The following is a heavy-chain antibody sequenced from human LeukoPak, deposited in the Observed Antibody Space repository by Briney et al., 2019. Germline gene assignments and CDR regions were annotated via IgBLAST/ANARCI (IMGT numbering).Heavy chain of an antibody. V-gene: IGHV3-21*01. J-gene: IGHJ3*02. D-gene: IGHD1-26*01. CDR3: AKELGRDAFHI. Sequence: GGSLRLSCAASGFTFSGYTMHWVRQAPGEGLEWVSSITNDHNNIYYADSVKGRFTISRDNAKNTLYLQMNSLRAEDTAIYYCAKELGRDAFHIWGQGTMVTVSS. CDR1: GFTFSGYT. CDR2: ITNDHNNI.